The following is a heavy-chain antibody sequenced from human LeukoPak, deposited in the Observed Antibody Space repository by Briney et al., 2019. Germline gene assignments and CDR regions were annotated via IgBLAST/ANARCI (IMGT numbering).Heavy chain of an antibody. J-gene: IGHJ4*02. Sequence: PSETLSLTCAVYGGSFSGYYWSWIRQPPGKGLEWIGEINHSGSTNYNPSLKSRVTISVDTSKDQFSLKLSSVTAADTAVYYCARGGNVGVVVPAARPYYFDYWGQGTLVTVSS. CDR2: INHSGST. V-gene: IGHV4-34*01. D-gene: IGHD2-2*01. CDR3: ARGGNVGVVVPAARPYYFDY. CDR1: GGSFSGYY.